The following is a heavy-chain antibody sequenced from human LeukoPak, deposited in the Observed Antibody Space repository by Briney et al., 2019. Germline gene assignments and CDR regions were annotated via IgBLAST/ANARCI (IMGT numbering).Heavy chain of an antibody. V-gene: IGHV1-69*04. D-gene: IGHD6-13*01. CDR1: GGTFSSYA. CDR3: ARGRVGQLVSYYYYGMDV. CDR2: IIPILGIA. Sequence: SVKVSCKASGGTFSSYAISWVRQAPGQGLEWMGRIIPILGIANYAQKFQGRVTITADKSTSTAYMELSSLRSEDTAVYYCARGRVGQLVSYYYYGMDVWGQGTTVTVSS. J-gene: IGHJ6*02.